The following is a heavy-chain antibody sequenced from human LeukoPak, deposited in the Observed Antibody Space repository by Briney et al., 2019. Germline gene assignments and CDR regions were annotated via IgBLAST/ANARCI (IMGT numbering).Heavy chain of an antibody. V-gene: IGHV1-18*01. CDR3: ARALALKGSSSSDIHPSY. CDR2: ISAYNGNT. Sequence: GASVKVSCKASGYTFTSYGISWVRQAPGQGLEWMGWISAYNGNTNYAQKLQGRVTMTRDTSTSTAYMELSRLRSDDTAVYYCARALALKGSSSSDIHPSYWGQGTLVTVSS. CDR1: GYTFTSYG. J-gene: IGHJ4*02. D-gene: IGHD6-6*01.